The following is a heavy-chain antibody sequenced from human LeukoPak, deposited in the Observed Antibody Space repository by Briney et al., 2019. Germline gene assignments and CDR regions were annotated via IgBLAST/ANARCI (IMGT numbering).Heavy chain of an antibody. CDR2: IRRKTDGGTA. Sequence: GGSLRLSCEASGFTFTNAWMSWVRQAPGKGLEWVGRIRRKTDGGTADYAAPVMGRFTISRDDSNNTLYLQMNSLKTEDTAVYYCISGFCSSASCYAWGPGTLVTVSS. D-gene: IGHD2-2*01. J-gene: IGHJ4*02. CDR3: ISGFCSSASCYA. V-gene: IGHV3-15*01. CDR1: GFTFTNAW.